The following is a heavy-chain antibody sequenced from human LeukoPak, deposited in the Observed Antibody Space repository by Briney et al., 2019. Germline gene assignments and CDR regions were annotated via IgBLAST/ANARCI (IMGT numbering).Heavy chain of an antibody. J-gene: IGHJ4*02. V-gene: IGHV4-59*08. Sequence: SETLSLTCTVSGGSMSDYYWSWIRQPPGKGLEWIGYIYSTGSTNYNPSLKSRVTISVDTSKNQFFLKLSSVTAADTAVFYCARLDVDTAMVSGDYWGQGTLVTVSS. CDR2: IYSTGST. CDR3: ARLDVDTAMVSGDY. CDR1: GGSMSDYY. D-gene: IGHD5-18*01.